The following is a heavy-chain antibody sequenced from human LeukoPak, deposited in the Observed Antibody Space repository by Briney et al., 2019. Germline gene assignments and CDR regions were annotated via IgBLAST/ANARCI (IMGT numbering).Heavy chain of an antibody. CDR2: ISYSGDT. V-gene: IGHV4-31*03. J-gene: IGHJ3*02. CDR1: GVSIASRGFS. Sequence: SQTLSLTCTVSGVSIASRGFSWTWIRQPPGKGLGRIGCISYSGDTYSKPSLKTRLTISVDASKNQFSLRLTSVTAADTAVYYCARDVLVTSSPDAFDIWGQGTMVTVSS. CDR3: ARDVLVTSSPDAFDI. D-gene: IGHD2-21*02.